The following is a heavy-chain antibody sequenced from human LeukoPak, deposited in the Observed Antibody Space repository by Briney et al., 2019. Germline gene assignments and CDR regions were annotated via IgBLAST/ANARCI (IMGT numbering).Heavy chain of an antibody. V-gene: IGHV4-34*01. D-gene: IGHD3-22*01. J-gene: IGHJ4*02. CDR3: AREGEYYDSSGYYYGHFDY. Sequence: SETLSLTCAVYGGAFSGYYWSWIRQPPGKGLEWIGEINHSGSTNYNPSLKSRVTISVDTSKNQFSLKLSSVTAADTAVYYCAREGEYYDSSGYYYGHFDYWGQGTLVTVSS. CDR1: GGAFSGYY. CDR2: INHSGST.